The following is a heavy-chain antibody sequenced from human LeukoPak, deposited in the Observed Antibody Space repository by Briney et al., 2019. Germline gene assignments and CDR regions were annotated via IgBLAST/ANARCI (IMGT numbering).Heavy chain of an antibody. J-gene: IGHJ6*02. CDR2: ISYDGSNK. V-gene: IGHV3-30*04. Sequence: PGGSLRLSCAASGFTISSYAMHWVRQAPGKGLEWVAVISYDGSNKYYADSVKGRFTISRDNSKNTLYLQMNSLRAEDTAVYYCARGRGAPPIVVVPAASGMDVWGQGTTVTVSS. D-gene: IGHD2-2*01. CDR1: GFTISSYA. CDR3: ARGRGAPPIVVVPAASGMDV.